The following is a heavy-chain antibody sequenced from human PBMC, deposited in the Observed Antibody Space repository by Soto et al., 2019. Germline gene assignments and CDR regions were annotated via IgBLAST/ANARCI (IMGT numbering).Heavy chain of an antibody. Sequence: GGSLRLSCAASAVTFTGFGMHWVRQAPGKGLEWVAVIRFDGSNTYYADSVKGRFTISRDNPKNMLYLQMNSLRSEDTAVYYCARDPGAGSIAAAGTYFDYWGQGTLVTVSS. CDR2: IRFDGSNT. CDR3: ARDPGAGSIAAAGTYFDY. V-gene: IGHV3-30*02. J-gene: IGHJ4*02. D-gene: IGHD6-13*01. CDR1: AVTFTGFG.